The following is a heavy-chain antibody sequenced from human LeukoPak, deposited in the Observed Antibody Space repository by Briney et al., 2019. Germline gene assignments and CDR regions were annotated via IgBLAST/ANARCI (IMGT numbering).Heavy chain of an antibody. CDR1: GFTFSSYE. J-gene: IGHJ6*02. CDR2: ISSSGSTI. D-gene: IGHD2-2*01. CDR3: ARDGVAMPYYYYGMDV. Sequence: GGSLSLSCAASGFTFSSYEMNWVRQAPGKGLEWVSYISSSGSTIYYADSVKGRFTISRDNAKNSLYLQMNSLRAEDTAVYYCARDGVAMPYYYYGMDVWGQGTTVTVSS. V-gene: IGHV3-48*03.